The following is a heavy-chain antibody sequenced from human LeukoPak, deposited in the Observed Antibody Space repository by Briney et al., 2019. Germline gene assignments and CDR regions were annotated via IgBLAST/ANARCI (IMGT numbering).Heavy chain of an antibody. CDR2: ISYDGSNK. J-gene: IGHJ4*02. V-gene: IGHV3-30-3*01. CDR1: GFTFSSYA. D-gene: IGHD5-12*01. CDR3: ARDRRYSGYDEGYLDY. Sequence: GRSLRLSCAASGFTFSSYAMHWVRQAPGKGLEWVAVISYDGSNKYYADSEKGRFTISRDNSKNTLYLQMNSLRAEDTAVYYCARDRRYSGYDEGYLDYWGQGTLVTVSS.